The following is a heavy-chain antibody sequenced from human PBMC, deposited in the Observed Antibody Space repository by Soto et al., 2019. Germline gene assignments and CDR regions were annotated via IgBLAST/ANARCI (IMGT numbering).Heavy chain of an antibody. Sequence: GGSLRLSCAASGFTFSSYAMSWVRQAPGKGLEWVSAISGSGSSTYYADAVKGRFTISRDNSRNTLYLQMNSLRAEDTAVYYCAKDVVGSGAYYLPFDYWGQGTLVTVSS. CDR2: ISGSGSST. V-gene: IGHV3-23*01. CDR1: GFTFSSYA. J-gene: IGHJ4*02. CDR3: AKDVVGSGAYYLPFDY. D-gene: IGHD1-26*01.